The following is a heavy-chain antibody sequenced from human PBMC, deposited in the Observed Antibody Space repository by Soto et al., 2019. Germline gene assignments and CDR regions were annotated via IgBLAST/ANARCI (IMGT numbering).Heavy chain of an antibody. Sequence: ASVKVSCKASGYTFTSYGISWVRQAPGQGLEWMGWISAYNGNTNYAQKLQGRVTMTTDTSTSTAYMELRSLRSDDTAVYYCVRYSEIAIFAGDYNWFDPWGQGTLVTVSS. CDR1: GYTFTSYG. CDR3: VRYSEIAIFAGDYNWFDP. CDR2: ISAYNGNT. J-gene: IGHJ5*02. V-gene: IGHV1-18*04. D-gene: IGHD2-21*01.